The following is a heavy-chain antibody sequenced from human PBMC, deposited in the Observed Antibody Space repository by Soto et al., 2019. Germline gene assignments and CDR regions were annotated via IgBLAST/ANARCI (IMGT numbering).Heavy chain of an antibody. Sequence: QVQLVQSGPELKKPGASLKVSCKASGYTFINNGISWVRQAPGQGLEWMGWINPYNDNTNYAQRFQGRVSVTTDRSTSTAYMELRSLRSDDTAGYYCARDIYCTGGGCYLLGGMDVWGQGTAVTVSS. CDR1: GYTFINNG. J-gene: IGHJ6*02. V-gene: IGHV1-18*04. CDR3: ARDIYCTGGGCYLLGGMDV. CDR2: INPYNDNT. D-gene: IGHD2-15*01.